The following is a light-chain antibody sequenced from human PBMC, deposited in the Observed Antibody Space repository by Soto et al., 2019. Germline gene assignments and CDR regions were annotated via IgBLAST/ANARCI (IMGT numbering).Light chain of an antibody. CDR3: GAYAGGSVRI. CDR1: SNDVGAYKY. V-gene: IGLV2-14*01. CDR2: EVS. J-gene: IGLJ1*01. Sequence: QSALTQPASVSGSPGQSITISCTGTSNDVGAYKYVSWYQQHPGKAPKVMIYEVSNRPSGVSNRFSGSKSGNTASLTISGLQAEDEADYYCGAYAGGSVRIFGTGTKLTVL.